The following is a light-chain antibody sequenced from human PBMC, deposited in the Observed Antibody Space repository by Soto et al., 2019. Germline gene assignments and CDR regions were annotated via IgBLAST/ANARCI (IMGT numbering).Light chain of an antibody. CDR2: DVS. Sequence: QSVLTQPASVSGSPGQSITISCTGTSSDVGGYNYVSWYQQHPGKAPKFMIYDVSNRPSGVSNRLSGSKSGDTASLTISGLQAEDEADYYCTSYTSSTPFYVFGTGTKVTVL. J-gene: IGLJ1*01. V-gene: IGLV2-14*01. CDR3: TSYTSSTPFYV. CDR1: SSDVGGYNY.